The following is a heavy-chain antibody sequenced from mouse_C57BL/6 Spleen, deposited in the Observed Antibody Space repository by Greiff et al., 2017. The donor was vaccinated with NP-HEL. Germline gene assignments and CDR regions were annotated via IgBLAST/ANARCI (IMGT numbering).Heavy chain of an antibody. D-gene: IGHD2-4*01. Sequence: VQLQQPGTELVKPGASVKLSCKASGYTFTSYWMHWVKQRPGQGLEWIGNINPSNGGTNYNEKFKSKATLTVDKSSSTAYMQLSSLTSEDSAVYYCARETFGLRPYFDYWGQGTTLTVSS. CDR3: ARETFGLRPYFDY. J-gene: IGHJ2*01. CDR2: INPSNGGT. V-gene: IGHV1-53*01. CDR1: GYTFTSYW.